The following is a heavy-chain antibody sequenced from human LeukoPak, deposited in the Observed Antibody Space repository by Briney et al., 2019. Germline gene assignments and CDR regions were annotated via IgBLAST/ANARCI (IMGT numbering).Heavy chain of an antibody. Sequence: ASVKVSCKASGGTFSSYAISWVRQAPGQGLEWMGRIIPIFGTANYVQKFQGRVTITADKSTSTAYMELSSLRSEDTAVYYCASTTVTNEVDYWGQGTLVTVSS. V-gene: IGHV1-69*06. J-gene: IGHJ4*02. CDR1: GGTFSSYA. CDR2: IIPIFGTA. CDR3: ASTTVTNEVDY. D-gene: IGHD4-17*01.